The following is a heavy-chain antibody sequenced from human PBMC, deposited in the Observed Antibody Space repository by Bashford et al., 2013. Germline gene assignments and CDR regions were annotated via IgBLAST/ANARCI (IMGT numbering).Heavy chain of an antibody. V-gene: IGHV4-4*07. D-gene: IGHD4-11*01. J-gene: IGHJ6*01. CDR2: IGTSGST. Sequence: SSETLSLTCTVSGDSFTSYYWTWIRQPAGKGLEWIGRIGTSGSTNYNPSLKTRVTISVDTSKNQFSLKLSSVTAADTAVYYCAREDYSHFYYYALDVWGPKGATVTVSS. CDR3: AREDYSHFYYYALDV. CDR1: GDSFTSYY.